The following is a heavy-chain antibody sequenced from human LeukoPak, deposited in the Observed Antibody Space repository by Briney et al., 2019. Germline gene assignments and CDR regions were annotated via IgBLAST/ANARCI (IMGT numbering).Heavy chain of an antibody. Sequence: SETLSLTCTVSGGSISSSSYYWGWIRQPPGKGLEWIGSIYYSGSTYYNPSLKSRVTISVDTSKNQFSLKLSSVTAADTAVYYCTRGRDYGGNQYNWFDPWGQGTLVTVSS. CDR3: TRGRDYGGNQYNWFDP. D-gene: IGHD4-23*01. CDR1: GGSISSSSYY. CDR2: IYYSGST. J-gene: IGHJ5*02. V-gene: IGHV4-39*07.